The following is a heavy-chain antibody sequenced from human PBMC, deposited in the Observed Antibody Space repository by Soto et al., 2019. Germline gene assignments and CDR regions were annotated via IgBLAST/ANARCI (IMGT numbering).Heavy chain of an antibody. D-gene: IGHD2-21*01. CDR2: INWNGGST. CDR3: ARARLPYGDPYYYYMDV. Sequence: GGSLRLSCAASGFTFDDYGMSWVRQAPGKGLEWVSGINWNGGSTGYADSVKGRFTISRDNAKNSLYLQMNSLRAEDTALYHCARARLPYGDPYYYYMDVWGKGTTVTVSS. V-gene: IGHV3-20*01. CDR1: GFTFDDYG. J-gene: IGHJ6*03.